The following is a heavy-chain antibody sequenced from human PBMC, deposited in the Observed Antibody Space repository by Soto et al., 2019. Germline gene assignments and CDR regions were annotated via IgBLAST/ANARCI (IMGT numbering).Heavy chain of an antibody. Sequence: LRLSCIASELTFSTSWMHWVRQAPGKGPVWISRINTDGSDVTYADSVKGRFAVSRDNAKNTLYLQMNSLRVEDTAVYFCARGNIAVAVRGLFDYWGQGTLVTVSS. V-gene: IGHV3-74*03. CDR3: ARGNIAVAVRGLFDY. CDR2: INTDGSDV. D-gene: IGHD6-19*01. CDR1: ELTFSTSW. J-gene: IGHJ4*02.